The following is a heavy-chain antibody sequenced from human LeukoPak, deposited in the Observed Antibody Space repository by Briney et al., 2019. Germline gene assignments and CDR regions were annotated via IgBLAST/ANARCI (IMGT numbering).Heavy chain of an antibody. Sequence: GGSLRLSCTASGFTFGDYAMSWVRRAPGKGLEWVGFIRSKAYGGTTEYAASVKGRFTISRDDSKSIAYLQMNSLQTEDTAVYYCTGDPQSNWGYAFDIWGQGTMVTVSS. CDR3: TGDPQSNWGYAFDI. J-gene: IGHJ3*02. D-gene: IGHD7-27*01. CDR2: IRSKAYGGTT. V-gene: IGHV3-49*04. CDR1: GFTFGDYA.